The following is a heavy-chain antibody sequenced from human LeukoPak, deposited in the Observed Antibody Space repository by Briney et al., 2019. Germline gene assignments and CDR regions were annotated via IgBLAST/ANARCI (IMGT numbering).Heavy chain of an antibody. Sequence: SVKVSCKASGGTFSTYSISWVRQAPGQGLEWMGGIIPIFGTANSAQKFQGRVTITADESTNTAYMELTGLRSEDTAVYYCARETGHGYNWMGYWGQGTLVTVSS. J-gene: IGHJ4*02. CDR1: GGTFSTYS. CDR2: IIPIFGTA. CDR3: ARETGHGYNWMGY. V-gene: IGHV1-69*13. D-gene: IGHD5-24*01.